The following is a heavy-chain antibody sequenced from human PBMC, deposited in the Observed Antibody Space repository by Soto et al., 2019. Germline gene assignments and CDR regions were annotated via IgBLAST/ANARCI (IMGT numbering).Heavy chain of an antibody. CDR1: CFNFDDYA. J-gene: IGHJ4*02. CDR3: SNSRTYTHRPDS. V-gene: IGHV3-9*01. CDR2: IICNTGII. D-gene: IGHD6-6*01. Sequence: GGSVRRSCAASCFNFDDYAMHCVRQAAWKGLEWFSVIICNTGIIDYADSVKGRFTISRDNAKNSMSLQMNSLRAEDTALYYCSNSRTYTHRPDSWGQG.